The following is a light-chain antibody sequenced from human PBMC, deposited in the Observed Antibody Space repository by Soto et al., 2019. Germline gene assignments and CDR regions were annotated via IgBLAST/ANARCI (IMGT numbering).Light chain of an antibody. CDR3: QQRSGWPRT. CDR1: QSVSRY. J-gene: IGKJ2*01. CDR2: DAS. Sequence: EIVLTQSPDTLSLSPGERATLSCRASQSVSRYLAWYQQKPGQPPRLLISDASNRATGIPARFSGSGSGTDFTLTISSLELEDFAVYYCQQRSGWPRTFGQGTELEI. V-gene: IGKV3-11*01.